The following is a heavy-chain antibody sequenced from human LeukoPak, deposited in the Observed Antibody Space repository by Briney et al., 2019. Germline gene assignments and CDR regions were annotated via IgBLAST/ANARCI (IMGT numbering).Heavy chain of an antibody. D-gene: IGHD3-22*01. V-gene: IGHV4-39*01. CDR3: AASSTLTGEVDNSGYYLGSGAFDI. Sequence: SETLSLTCTVSGDSITTGAYYWGWIRQPPGKGLEWIANIFYSGNTYYNPSLKSRVAISVDTSKNQFSLNLTSVTAADTAVYYCAASSTLTGEVDNSGYYLGSGAFDIWGQGTMVTVSS. J-gene: IGHJ3*02. CDR1: GDSITTGAYY. CDR2: IFYSGNT.